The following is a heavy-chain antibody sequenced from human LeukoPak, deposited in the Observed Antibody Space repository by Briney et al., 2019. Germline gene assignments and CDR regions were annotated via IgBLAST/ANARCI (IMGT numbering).Heavy chain of an antibody. Sequence: GRSLRLSCTASGFTFSTYGMHWVRQAPGKGLEWVALISYDGNYKYYADSVKGRFTISRDNSKNTLDLQMNSLRAEDTALYYCAKDTDGAAAGTTWGHWGQGTLVTVSS. D-gene: IGHD6-13*01. CDR3: AKDTDGAAAGTTWGH. CDR2: ISYDGNYK. J-gene: IGHJ4*02. V-gene: IGHV3-30*18. CDR1: GFTFSTYG.